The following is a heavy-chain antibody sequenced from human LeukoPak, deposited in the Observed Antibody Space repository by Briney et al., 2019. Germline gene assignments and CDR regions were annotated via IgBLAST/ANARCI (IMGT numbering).Heavy chain of an antibody. Sequence: GASVKVSCKASGYTFTSYDINWVRQATGQGLEWMGWMNPNSGNTGYAQKFQGRVTMTRNTSISTAYMELSSLRSEDTAVYYCARVSRRLRPDFDYWGQGTLVTVSS. J-gene: IGHJ4*02. CDR3: ARVSRRLRPDFDY. V-gene: IGHV1-8*01. CDR2: MNPNSGNT. CDR1: GYTFTSYD. D-gene: IGHD5-12*01.